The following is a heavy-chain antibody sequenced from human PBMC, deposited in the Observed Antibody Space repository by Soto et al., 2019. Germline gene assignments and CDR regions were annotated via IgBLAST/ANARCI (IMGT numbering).Heavy chain of an antibody. CDR2: IYHTGST. CDR3: ARHVSDYVWGSYPPLGSWFDP. J-gene: IGHJ5*02. Sequence: PSETLSLTCTVSGGSMSRGDYYWSWIRQPPGKGLEWIGFIYHTGSTYYSPSLKNRVAISVDTSKNQFSLKLSSVTAADTAVYYCARHVSDYVWGSYPPLGSWFDPWGQGTLVTVSS. CDR1: GGSMSRGDYY. D-gene: IGHD3-16*02. V-gene: IGHV4-30-4*01.